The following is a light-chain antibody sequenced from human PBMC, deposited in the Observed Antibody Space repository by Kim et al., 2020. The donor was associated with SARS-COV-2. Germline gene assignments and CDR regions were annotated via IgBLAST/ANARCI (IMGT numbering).Light chain of an antibody. Sequence: GQLLTISCPGTRRDLGGFEYVSWYQQHPGKAPKVLIFAVSHRPSGVSPRFSASKSGNTASLTISGLQADDEAVYYCSSRTSGSTLVFGGGTQLTVL. CDR1: RRDLGGFEY. CDR2: AVS. CDR3: SSRTSGSTLV. J-gene: IGLJ2*01. V-gene: IGLV2-14*03.